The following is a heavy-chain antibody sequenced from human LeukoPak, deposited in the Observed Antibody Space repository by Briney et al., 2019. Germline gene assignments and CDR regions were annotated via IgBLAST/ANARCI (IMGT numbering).Heavy chain of an antibody. V-gene: IGHV3-30*18. CDR1: GFTFRNFG. J-gene: IGHJ1*01. CDR2: ILYDESDK. D-gene: IGHD6-19*01. Sequence: PGGSLRLSCAASGFTFRNFGMHWVRQAPGKGLEWVAIILYDESDKYYADSVKGRFTISRDNSKNTLYLQMNSLRTEDTAVYYCAKDGHAYSSGWSSMQEWGQGSLVTVSS. CDR3: AKDGHAYSSGWSSMQE.